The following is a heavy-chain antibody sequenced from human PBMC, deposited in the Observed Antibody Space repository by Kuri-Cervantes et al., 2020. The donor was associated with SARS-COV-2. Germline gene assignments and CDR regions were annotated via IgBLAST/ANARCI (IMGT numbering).Heavy chain of an antibody. CDR3: AKDLGYCSSTSCYGPDASPQGYYYYYYGMDV. D-gene: IGHD2-2*01. CDR1: GFTFSSYA. V-gene: IGHV3-30-3*02. J-gene: IGHJ6*01. Sequence: GESLKISCATSGFTFSSYAMHWVRQAPGKGLEWVAVISYDGSNKYYADSVKGRFTISRDNSKNTLYLQMNSLRAEDTAVYYCAKDLGYCSSTSCYGPDASPQGYYYYYYGMDVWGQGTPVTVSS. CDR2: ISYDGSNK.